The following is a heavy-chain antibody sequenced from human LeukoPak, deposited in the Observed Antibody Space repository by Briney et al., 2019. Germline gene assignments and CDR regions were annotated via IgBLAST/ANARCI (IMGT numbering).Heavy chain of an antibody. CDR1: GGSFSGYY. J-gene: IGHJ6*02. Sequence: PSETLSLTCAVYGGSFSGYYWSWIRQPPGKGLEWLGEINHSGSTNYNPSLKSRVTISVDTSKNQFSLKLSSVTAADTAVYYCARAGYSYGYYYYYGMDVWGQGTTVTVSS. V-gene: IGHV4-34*01. CDR2: INHSGST. D-gene: IGHD5-18*01. CDR3: ARAGYSYGYYYYYGMDV.